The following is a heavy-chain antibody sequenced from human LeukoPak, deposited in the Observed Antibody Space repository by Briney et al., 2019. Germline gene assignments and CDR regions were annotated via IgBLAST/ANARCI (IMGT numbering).Heavy chain of an antibody. V-gene: IGHV4-34*01. CDR2: INHSGST. CDR1: GFTFSDYY. D-gene: IGHD6-19*01. Sequence: LRLSCAASGFTFSDYYMSWIRQPPGKGLEWIGEINHSGSTNYNPSLKSRVTISVDTSKNQFSLKLSSVTAADTAVYYCARSRWLAHFDYWGQGTLVTVSS. J-gene: IGHJ4*02. CDR3: ARSRWLAHFDY.